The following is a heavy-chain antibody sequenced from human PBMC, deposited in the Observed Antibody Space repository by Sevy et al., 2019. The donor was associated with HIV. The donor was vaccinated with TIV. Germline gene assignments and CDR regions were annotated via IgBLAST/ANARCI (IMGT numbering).Heavy chain of an antibody. V-gene: IGHV1-2*02. Sequence: ASVKVSCKSSGYTFTGYYMHWVRQAPGQGLEWMGWINANNGGTNYAQRFQGRVTMTRDTSITTAYMELSRLTSDDTAVYYCTRQDSSASGIWGQGTVVTVSS. D-gene: IGHD2-15*01. J-gene: IGHJ3*02. CDR1: GYTFTGYY. CDR2: INANNGGT. CDR3: TRQDSSASGI.